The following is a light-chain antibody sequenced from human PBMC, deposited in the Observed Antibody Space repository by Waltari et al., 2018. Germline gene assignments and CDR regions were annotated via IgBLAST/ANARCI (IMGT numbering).Light chain of an antibody. V-gene: IGKV4-1*01. CDR3: QHYYSPPWT. J-gene: IGKJ1*01. CDR2: WAS. Sequence: SVLYSSNNKNYLAWYQQKPGQPPKLLISWASTRESGVPDRFSGSVSGTDFTLTISSLQAEDVAVYYCQHYYSPPWTFGQGTKVEIK. CDR1: SVLYSSNNKNY.